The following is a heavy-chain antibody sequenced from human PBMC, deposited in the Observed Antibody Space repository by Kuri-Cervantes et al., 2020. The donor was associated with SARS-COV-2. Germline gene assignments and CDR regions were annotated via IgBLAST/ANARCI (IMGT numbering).Heavy chain of an antibody. CDR2: IYHSGST. V-gene: IGHV4-38-2*01. J-gene: IGHJ4*02. CDR3: ARLVSSGWYAFDY. CDR1: GYSISSGYY. Sequence: SETLSLTFAVSGYSISSGYYWGWIRRPPGKGLEWIGSIYHSGSTYYNPSPKSRVTISVDTSKNLFSLKLSSVTAADTAVYYCARLVSSGWYAFDYWGQGTLVTVSS. D-gene: IGHD6-19*01.